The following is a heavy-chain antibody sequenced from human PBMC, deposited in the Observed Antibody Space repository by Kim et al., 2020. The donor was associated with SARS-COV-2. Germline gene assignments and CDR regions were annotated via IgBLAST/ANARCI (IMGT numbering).Heavy chain of an antibody. V-gene: IGHV3-30*18. Sequence: GGSLRLSCAASGFTFSSYGMHWVRQAPGKGLEWVAVISYDGSNKYYADSVKGRFTISRDNSKNTLYLQMNSLRAEDTAVYYCAKGARKVPAAIGSGYDYGEQNMKYFDYWGQGTLVTVSS. J-gene: IGHJ4*02. CDR1: GFTFSSYG. D-gene: IGHD2-2*01. CDR2: ISYDGSNK. CDR3: AKGARKVPAAIGSGYDYGEQNMKYFDY.